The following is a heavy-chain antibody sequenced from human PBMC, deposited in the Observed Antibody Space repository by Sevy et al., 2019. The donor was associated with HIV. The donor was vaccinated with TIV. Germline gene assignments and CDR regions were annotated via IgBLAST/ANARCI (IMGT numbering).Heavy chain of an antibody. CDR1: GLTFSDYY. CDR3: ARHLYGSGTLRGLNWFDP. J-gene: IGHJ5*02. V-gene: IGHV3-11*01. Sequence: GGSLRLSCAASGLTFSDYYMSWIRQAPGKGLEWISYSSGSGKTIHYADSVKGRFTISRDNAKNLLYLQMNNLGAEDTAIYYWARHLYGSGTLRGLNWFDPWGQGTLVTVSS. D-gene: IGHD3-10*01. CDR2: SSGSGKTI.